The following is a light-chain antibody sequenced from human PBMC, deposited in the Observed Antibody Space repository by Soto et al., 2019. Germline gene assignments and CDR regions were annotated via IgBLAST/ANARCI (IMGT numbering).Light chain of an antibody. J-gene: IGKJ5*01. V-gene: IGKV1-39*01. Sequence: DIQMTQYPSSLSASVGDRVTITCRASQSISSYLTWYQQKPGKAPKLLIYPAFSLQSGVPSRFSGSGSGTDFALTISSLQPEDFATYYCQQSYSTPPITFGQGTRLEIK. CDR1: QSISSY. CDR3: QQSYSTPPIT. CDR2: PAF.